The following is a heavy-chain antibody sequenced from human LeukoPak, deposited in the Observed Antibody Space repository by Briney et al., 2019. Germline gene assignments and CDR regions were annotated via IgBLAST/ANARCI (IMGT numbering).Heavy chain of an antibody. CDR1: GFTFSSYS. CDR3: ARVSRSGWWDDY. CDR2: ISSSSSYI. V-gene: IGHV3-21*01. D-gene: IGHD6-19*01. Sequence: GGSLRLSCAASGFTFSSYSMNWVRQAPGKGLEWVSSISSSSSYIYYADSVKGRFTISRDNAKNSLYLQMNSLRAEDTAVYYCARVSRSGWWDDYWGQGTLVTVSS. J-gene: IGHJ4*02.